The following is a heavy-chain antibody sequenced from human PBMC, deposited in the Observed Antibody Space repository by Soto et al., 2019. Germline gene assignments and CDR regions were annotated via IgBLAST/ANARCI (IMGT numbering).Heavy chain of an antibody. Sequence: ASVKVSCKASGFTFTSSAMQWVRQARGQRLEWIGWIVVGSGNTNYAQKFQERVTITRDMSTSTAYMELSSLRSEDTAVYYCAASDRTLGYCNGGSCYSGYYYYYMDVWGKGTTVTVSS. CDR2: IVVGSGNT. D-gene: IGHD2-15*01. V-gene: IGHV1-58*02. J-gene: IGHJ6*03. CDR1: GFTFTSSA. CDR3: AASDRTLGYCNGGSCYSGYYYYYMDV.